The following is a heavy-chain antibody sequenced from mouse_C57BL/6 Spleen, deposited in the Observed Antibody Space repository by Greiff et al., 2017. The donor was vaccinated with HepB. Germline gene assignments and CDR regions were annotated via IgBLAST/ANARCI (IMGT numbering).Heavy chain of an antibody. Sequence: QVQLQQSGAELVRPGASVKLSCKASGYTFTDYYINWVKQRPGQGLEWIARIYPGSGNTYYNEKFKGKATLTAEKSSSTAYMQLSSLTSEDSAVYFGARFYYGYDGFDYWGQGTTLTVSS. V-gene: IGHV1-76*01. CDR1: GYTFTDYY. CDR2: IYPGSGNT. D-gene: IGHD2-2*01. J-gene: IGHJ2*01. CDR3: ARFYYGYDGFDY.